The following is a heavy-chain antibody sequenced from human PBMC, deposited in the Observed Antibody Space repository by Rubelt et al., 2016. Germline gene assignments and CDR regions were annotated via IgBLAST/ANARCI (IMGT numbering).Heavy chain of an antibody. CDR1: GYTFTTYG. CDR2: IRTYNGNT. CDR3: ARGYCSSANCLFNWFDP. D-gene: IGHD2-2*01. V-gene: IGHV1-18*01. J-gene: IGHJ5*02. Sequence: QVQLVQSGAEVKKPGASVKVSCKASGYTFTTYGISWVRQAPGQGLEWMGWIRTYNGNTNYAQKLQGRGTRTTDASTSTAYMELRSLRSADTAMYFCARGYCSSANCLFNWFDPWGQGTLVTVSS.